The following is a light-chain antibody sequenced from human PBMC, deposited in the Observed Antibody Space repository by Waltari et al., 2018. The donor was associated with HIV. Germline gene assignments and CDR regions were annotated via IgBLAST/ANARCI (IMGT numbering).Light chain of an antibody. CDR2: EVN. CDR1: SSDVGYNI. CDR3: CSYSITSTSVL. J-gene: IGLJ2*01. Sequence: QSALTQPASASGSPGQSITISCTGTSSDVGYNIFVWYQQHPGKVPKLLISEVNKRPSGVSNRFSGSKSGNTASLTISGLQAEDEADYYCCSYSITSTSVLFGGGTKVTVV. V-gene: IGLV2-23*02.